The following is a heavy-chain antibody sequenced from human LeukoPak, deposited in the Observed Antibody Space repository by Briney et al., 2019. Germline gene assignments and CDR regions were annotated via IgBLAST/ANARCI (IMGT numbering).Heavy chain of an antibody. D-gene: IGHD2-15*01. CDR1: GFTFSSYS. CDR3: ARDPSDYCSGGSCPGDP. Sequence: GGSLGLSCAASGFTFSSYSMNRVRQAPGKGLEWVSSISSSSSYIYYADSVKGRFTISRDNAKNSLYLQMNSLRAEDTAVYYCARDPSDYCSGGSCPGDPWGQGTLVTVSS. CDR2: ISSSSSYI. V-gene: IGHV3-21*01. J-gene: IGHJ5*02.